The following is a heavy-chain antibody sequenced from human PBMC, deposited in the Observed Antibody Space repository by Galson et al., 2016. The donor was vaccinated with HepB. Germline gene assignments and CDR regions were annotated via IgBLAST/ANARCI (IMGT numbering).Heavy chain of an antibody. V-gene: IGHV3-48*02. CDR2: ISGSSNTV. Sequence: SLRLSCAGSGFTFRSYIMNWVRQAPGKGLEWVSYISGSSNTVKYADAVKGRFTISRDNGKSSLYPQMNSPRDEDTAVYYCARDLDCSGGSCYDGMDVWGQGTTVTVSS. CDR1: GFTFRSYI. D-gene: IGHD2-15*01. J-gene: IGHJ6*02. CDR3: ARDLDCSGGSCYDGMDV.